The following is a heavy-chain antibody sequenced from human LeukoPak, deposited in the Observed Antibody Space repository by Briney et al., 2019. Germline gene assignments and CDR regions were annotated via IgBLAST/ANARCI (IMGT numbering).Heavy chain of an antibody. CDR1: GFTFSSYW. V-gene: IGHV3-7*01. Sequence: GGSLRLSCAASGFTFSSYWVSWVRQAPGKGLEWVANIKQDGSGKYYVDSVKGRFTISRDNAKNSLYLQMNSLRAEDTAVYYCARSIVVVPAAINYFDYWGQGTLVTGSS. CDR2: IKQDGSGK. CDR3: ARSIVVVPAAINYFDY. D-gene: IGHD2-2*02. J-gene: IGHJ4*02.